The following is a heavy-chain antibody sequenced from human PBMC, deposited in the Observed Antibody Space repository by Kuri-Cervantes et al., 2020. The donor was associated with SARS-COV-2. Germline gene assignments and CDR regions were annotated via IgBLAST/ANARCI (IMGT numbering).Heavy chain of an antibody. J-gene: IGHJ4*02. CDR1: GYTFTSYG. Sequence: ASVKVSCKASGYTFTSYGISWVRQAPGQGLEWMGIINPSGGSTSYAQKFQGRVTMTRDTSTSTVYMELSSLRSEDTAVYYCARAAGYCTNGVCSLLDYWGQGTPVTVSS. CDR2: INPSGGST. CDR3: ARAAGYCTNGVCSLLDY. D-gene: IGHD2-8*01. V-gene: IGHV1-46*01.